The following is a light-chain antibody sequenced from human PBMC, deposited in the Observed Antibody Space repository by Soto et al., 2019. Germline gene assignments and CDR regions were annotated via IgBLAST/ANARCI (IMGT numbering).Light chain of an antibody. J-gene: IGKJ4*01. V-gene: IGKV3-20*01. CDR3: HQYDSLPLT. CDR2: DVS. CDR1: QSVASNY. Sequence: EIVLTQSPGTLSLSPGERATLSCRASQSVASNYLGWYQQKPGQAPRVLIFDVSIRATGIPDRFSASGSGSDFTLTISRLEPDDFAVYYCHQYDSLPLTFGGGTKV.